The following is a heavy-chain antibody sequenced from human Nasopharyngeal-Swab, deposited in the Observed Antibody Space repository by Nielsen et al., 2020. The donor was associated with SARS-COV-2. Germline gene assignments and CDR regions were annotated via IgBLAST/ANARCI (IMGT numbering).Heavy chain of an antibody. V-gene: IGHV3-23*01. Sequence: GESLKISCAASGFTFSSYAMSWVRQAPGKGLEWVSAISGSGGSTYYADSVKGRFTISRDNSKNTLYLQMNSLRAEDTAVYYCAKDILPGRYDRTYDAFDIWGQGTMGTVSS. CDR3: AKDILPGRYDRTYDAFDI. D-gene: IGHD3-22*01. J-gene: IGHJ3*02. CDR2: ISGSGGST. CDR1: GFTFSSYA.